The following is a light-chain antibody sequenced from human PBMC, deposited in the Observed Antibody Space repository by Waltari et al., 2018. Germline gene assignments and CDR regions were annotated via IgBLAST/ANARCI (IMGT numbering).Light chain of an antibody. Sequence: QSVLTQPPSASGTPGQRVTISCSGSSPNIGSNTVNWYQQLPGTAPKLLIYSNNQXXXXXXXXXXGXKSGTSASLXXSGLQSEDEADYYCAAWDDSLNGQVFGGGTKLTVL. V-gene: IGLV1-44*01. J-gene: IGLJ2*01. CDR2: SNN. CDR3: AAWDDSLNGQV. CDR1: SPNIGSNT.